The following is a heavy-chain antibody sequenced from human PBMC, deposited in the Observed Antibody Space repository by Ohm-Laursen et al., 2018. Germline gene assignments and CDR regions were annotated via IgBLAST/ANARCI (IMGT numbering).Heavy chain of an antibody. D-gene: IGHD2/OR15-2a*01. CDR3: VNTVRSQAWDY. CDR1: GFTLRSYG. CDR2: ISEDGSLI. Sequence: SLRLSCAASGFTLRSYGIHWVRQAPGKGLGWVANISEDGSLIYYLDSVKGRFTISRDNAKNSLYLQMNSLRGDDTAVYYCVNTVRSQAWDYWGQGTLVTVSS. V-gene: IGHV3-7*01. J-gene: IGHJ4*02.